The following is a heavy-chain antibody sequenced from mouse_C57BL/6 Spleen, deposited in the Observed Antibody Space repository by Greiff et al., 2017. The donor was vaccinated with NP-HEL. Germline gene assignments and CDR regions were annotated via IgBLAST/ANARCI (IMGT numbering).Heavy chain of an antibody. J-gene: IGHJ4*01. V-gene: IGHV1-15*01. CDR3: TRYGRRAMDD. CDR2: IDPETGGT. Sequence: VQLQQSGAELVRPGASVTLSCKASGYTFTDYEMHWVKQTPVHGLEWIGAIDPETGGTAYNQKFKGKAILTADKSSSTAYMELRSLTSEDSAVYYCTRYGRRAMDDWGQGTSVTVSS. CDR1: GYTFTDYE. D-gene: IGHD1-1*01.